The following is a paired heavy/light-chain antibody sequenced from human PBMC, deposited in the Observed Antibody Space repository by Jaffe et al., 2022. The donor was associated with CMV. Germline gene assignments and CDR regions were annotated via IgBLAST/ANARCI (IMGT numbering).Light chain of an antibody. CDR2: EVS. CDR1: QSLLHNSGKTY. CDR3: MQSVQLPLT. J-gene: IGKJ4*01. Sequence: DIVMTQTPLSLSVTPGQPASISCKSSQSLLHNSGKTYLCWYLQKPGQSPQLLIYEVSNRFSGVPDRFSGSGSGTDFTLKISRVETEDVGVYYCMQSVQLPLTFGGGTKVEIK. V-gene: IGKV2D-29*02.
Heavy chain of an antibody. Sequence: EVQVVDSGGGLVQPGGSLRLSCEASGFTFSDHYMDWVRQAPGKGLEWVGRTTNKANSYATEYAASVKGRFTISRDDSKNSLYLQMNSLKGEDTAVYYCARRGYNYGYHAFDIWGQGTTVTVSS. J-gene: IGHJ3*02. CDR2: TTNKANSYAT. CDR3: ARRGYNYGYHAFDI. D-gene: IGHD5-18*01. V-gene: IGHV3-72*01. CDR1: GFTFSDHY.